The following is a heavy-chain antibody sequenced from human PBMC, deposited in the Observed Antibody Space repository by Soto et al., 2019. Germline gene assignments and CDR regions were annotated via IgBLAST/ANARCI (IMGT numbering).Heavy chain of an antibody. CDR2: MSYDGTKE. D-gene: IGHD6-13*01. CDR3: AKEYGSTWTEH. J-gene: IGHJ1*01. CDR1: GFTFSTYG. Sequence: PGGSLRLSCAASGFTFSTYGMHWVRQAPGKGLEWVAAMSYDGTKEYYVDSVKGRFTISRDNSRNTLFLQLNSLRDEDTAVYYCAKEYGSTWTEHWGKGTLVTTSS. V-gene: IGHV3-30*18.